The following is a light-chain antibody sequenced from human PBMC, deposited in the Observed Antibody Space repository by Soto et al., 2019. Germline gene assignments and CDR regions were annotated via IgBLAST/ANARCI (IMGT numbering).Light chain of an antibody. V-gene: IGKV1-5*01. Sequence: DIQITQSPSTLSASVGDRVTIPCRASQSISSWLAWYQQKPGKAPKVLIYDASSLESGVPSRFSGSGSGTEFTLTISSLQPDDFATYYCQQYNSYSTFGQGTKVDI. J-gene: IGKJ1*01. CDR1: QSISSW. CDR2: DAS. CDR3: QQYNSYST.